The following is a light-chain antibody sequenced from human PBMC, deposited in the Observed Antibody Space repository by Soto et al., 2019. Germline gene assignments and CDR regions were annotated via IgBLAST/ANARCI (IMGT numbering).Light chain of an antibody. Sequence: EIVLTQSPGSLFLSPGERATLSCRASQSVSSSYLSWYQQKPGQAPRLLIYGACSRATDIPDRFSGSGSGKDFTLTISRLEPEDFAVYYCQQYGSSPRTFGQETKVEIK. CDR2: GAC. CDR1: QSVSSSY. CDR3: QQYGSSPRT. V-gene: IGKV3-20*01. J-gene: IGKJ1*01.